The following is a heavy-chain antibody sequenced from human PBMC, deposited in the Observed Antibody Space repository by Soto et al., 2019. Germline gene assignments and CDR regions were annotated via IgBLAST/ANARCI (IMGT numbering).Heavy chain of an antibody. J-gene: IGHJ6*03. V-gene: IGHV4-59*01. Sequence: SETLSLTCTVSGGSISSYYWSWIRQPPGKGLEWIGYIYYSGSTNYNPSLKSRVTISVDTSKNQFSLKLSSVTAADTAVYYCARVSPDYFHMDVWGKGTTVTVSS. CDR3: ARVSPDYFHMDV. CDR2: IYYSGST. CDR1: GGSISSYY.